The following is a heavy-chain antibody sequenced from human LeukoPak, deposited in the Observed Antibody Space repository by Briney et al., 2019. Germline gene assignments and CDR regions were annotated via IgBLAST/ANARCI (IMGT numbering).Heavy chain of an antibody. CDR1: GGSIRSYY. D-gene: IGHD6-19*01. CDR3: ARAYSSGWRLDY. CDR2: IYYSGST. Sequence: SETLSLTCTVSGGSIRSYYWSWLRQAPGKGLEWFGYIYYSGSTNYNPSLKSRVTISLDTSKNQFSLKLSSVTAADTAVYYCARAYSSGWRLDYWGQGALVTVSS. V-gene: IGHV4-59*01. J-gene: IGHJ4*02.